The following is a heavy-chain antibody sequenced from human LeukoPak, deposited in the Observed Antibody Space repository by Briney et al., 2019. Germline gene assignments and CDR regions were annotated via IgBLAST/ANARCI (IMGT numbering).Heavy chain of an antibody. V-gene: IGHV3-53*01. Sequence: GGSLRLSCAASGFTFSGSYMTWVRQAPGKGLEWVSILYSGGTTYYADSVKGRFTISIDNSKNTLYLQMNSLRAEDTAVYYCARYFSGWSWGYWGQGTLVTVSS. CDR2: LYSGGTT. J-gene: IGHJ4*02. D-gene: IGHD6-19*01. CDR1: GFTFSGSY. CDR3: ARYFSGWSWGY.